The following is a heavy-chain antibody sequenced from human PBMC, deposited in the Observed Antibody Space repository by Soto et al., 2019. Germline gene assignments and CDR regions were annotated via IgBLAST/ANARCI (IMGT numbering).Heavy chain of an antibody. CDR2: ISSSSSVI. Sequence: GGSLRLSCATSGFILSDCAMNWVRQAPGKGLEWVSYISSSSSVIDYADSVKGRFTVSRDNARNSLYLQMNSLRAEDTAVYYCARDLSWGSNWYYYMHVPGKATTVTVSS. D-gene: IGHD7-27*01. J-gene: IGHJ6*03. V-gene: IGHV3-48*01. CDR1: GFILSDCA. CDR3: ARDLSWGSNWYYYMHV.